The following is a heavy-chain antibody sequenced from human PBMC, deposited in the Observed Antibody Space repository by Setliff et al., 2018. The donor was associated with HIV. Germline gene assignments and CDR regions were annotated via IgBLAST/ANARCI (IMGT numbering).Heavy chain of an antibody. Sequence: LSLTCTVSGYSISSGYYWGWIRQPPGKGLEWIGNIYQSGSTYYNPSLKSRVAISIDASKNQFSLRLNYVTAADTAVYYCARLFAGYSYGYYYYGIDVWGLGTTVTVSS. CDR2: IYQSGST. D-gene: IGHD5-18*01. J-gene: IGHJ6*02. CDR1: GYSISSGYY. V-gene: IGHV4-38-2*02. CDR3: ARLFAGYSYGYYYYGIDV.